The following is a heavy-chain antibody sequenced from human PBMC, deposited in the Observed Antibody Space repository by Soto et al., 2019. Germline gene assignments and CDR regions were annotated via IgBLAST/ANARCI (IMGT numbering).Heavy chain of an antibody. D-gene: IGHD1-7*01. V-gene: IGHV2-26*01. CDR2: IFSNDKK. CDR3: ARIKVTGTTGYMDV. J-gene: IGHJ6*03. Sequence: SGPTLVNPTETLTLTCTVSGLSLSSARVGVSRIRQPPGKTLEWLAHIFSNDKKPYNTALKSRLTISKDISKSQVVLTMTNMGPADTATYYCARIKVTGTTGYMDVWGKGTTVTVSS. CDR1: GLSLSSARVG.